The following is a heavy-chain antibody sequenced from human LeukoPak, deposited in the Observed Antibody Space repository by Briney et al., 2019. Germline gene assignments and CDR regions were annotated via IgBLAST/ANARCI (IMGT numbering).Heavy chain of an antibody. CDR3: ARRNIVVVPAATGFDY. CDR2: IYHSGST. V-gene: IGHV4-30-2*01. J-gene: IGHJ4*02. Sequence: SETLSLTCAVSGGSISSGGYSWSWIRQPPGKGLEWIGYIYHSGSTYYNPSLKSRVTISVDRSKNQFSLKLSSVTAADTAVYYCARRNIVVVPAATGFDYWGQGTLVTVSS. CDR1: GGSISSGGYS. D-gene: IGHD2-2*01.